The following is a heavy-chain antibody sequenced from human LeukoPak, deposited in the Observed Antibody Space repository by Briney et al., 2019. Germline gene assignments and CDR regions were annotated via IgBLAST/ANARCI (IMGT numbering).Heavy chain of an antibody. J-gene: IGHJ6*03. CDR1: GVSFSGYY. D-gene: IGHD2-15*01. Sequence: SETLSLTCAVYGVSFSGYYWSWIRQPPGKGLEWIGEINHSGSTNYNPSLKSRVTISVDTSKNQFSLKLSSVTAADTAVYYCSRVFRWSQPAYYYYYMEVWGKGTTVTVSS. CDR2: INHSGST. CDR3: SRVFRWSQPAYYYYYMEV. V-gene: IGHV4-34*01.